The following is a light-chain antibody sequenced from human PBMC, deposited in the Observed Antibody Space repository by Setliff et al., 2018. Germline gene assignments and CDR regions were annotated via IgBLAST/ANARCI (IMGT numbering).Light chain of an antibody. CDR3: LSYTSKSTHAL. CDR1: SSDVGGYNY. CDR2: EVT. V-gene: IGLV2-14*03. J-gene: IGLJ2*01. Sequence: QSVLAQPAAVSGSPGQSITISCAGTSSDVGGYNYVSWYQQHPGKAPKLMIYEVTKRPSGVSDRFSGSKSGNTASLTISGLRAEDEADYYCLSYTSKSTHALFAGGTKSPS.